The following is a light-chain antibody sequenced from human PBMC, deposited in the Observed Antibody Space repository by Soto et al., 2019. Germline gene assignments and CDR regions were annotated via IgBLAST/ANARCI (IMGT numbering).Light chain of an antibody. Sequence: QSALAQPASVSGSPGQSITISCTGTSSDVGGYNYVSWYQQHPGKAPKLMIYDVSNRPSGVSNRFSGSKSGNTASLTISGLQAEDKADYYCSSYTSSSTNVFGTGTKVTVL. V-gene: IGLV2-14*01. CDR2: DVS. CDR1: SSDVGGYNY. J-gene: IGLJ1*01. CDR3: SSYTSSSTNV.